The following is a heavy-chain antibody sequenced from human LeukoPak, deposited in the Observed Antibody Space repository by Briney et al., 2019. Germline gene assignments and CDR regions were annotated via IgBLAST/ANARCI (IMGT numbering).Heavy chain of an antibody. Sequence: GRSLRLSCAASGFTFSSYAMHWVRQAPGKGLEWVAVISYDGSNKYYADSVKGRFTISRDNSKNTLYLQMNSLRAEDTAVYYCARGPLDCGGDCYPDYWGQGTLVTVSS. CDR2: ISYDGSNK. CDR1: GFTFSSYA. CDR3: ARGPLDCGGDCYPDY. D-gene: IGHD2-21*02. V-gene: IGHV3-30*04. J-gene: IGHJ4*02.